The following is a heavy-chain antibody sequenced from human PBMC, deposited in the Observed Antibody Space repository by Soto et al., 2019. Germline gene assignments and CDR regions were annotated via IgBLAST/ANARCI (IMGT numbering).Heavy chain of an antibody. CDR3: TTQGFGILHGTVDG. J-gene: IGHJ6*02. V-gene: IGHV1-2*04. CDR2: INPISDGT. D-gene: IGHD3-10*01. Sequence: ASEEVSCTPSGYSFAGCYSRRVRRATVQGLEWMGWINPISDGTNYAQRFQGWVTMPRDTSISTALMVLNSLTPDDPVAYDLTTQGFGILHGTVDGWGQGTRVTVSS. CDR1: GYSFAGCY.